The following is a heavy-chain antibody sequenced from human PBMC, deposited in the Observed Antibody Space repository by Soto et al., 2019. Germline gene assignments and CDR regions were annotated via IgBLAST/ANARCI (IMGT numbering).Heavy chain of an antibody. CDR2: IKEDGSAK. Sequence: EVQLVESGGGLVQPGGCLRLSCAAAGFPFSSNWRRWVRQDPGTGLAWVATIKEDGSAKYYVDSVKGRFTISRDNAKNSLFLQMTSLRAEDTAVYYCARGGFWGQGTLVTVSS. V-gene: IGHV3-7*04. CDR1: GFPFSSNW. J-gene: IGHJ4*02. CDR3: ARGGF.